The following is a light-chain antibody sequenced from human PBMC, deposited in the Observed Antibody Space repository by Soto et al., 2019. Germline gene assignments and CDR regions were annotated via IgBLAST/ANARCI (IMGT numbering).Light chain of an antibody. Sequence: EIVLTQSPATLSLSPGERATLSCRASQSVSSYLAWYQQKPGQAPRLLIYDASNRATGIPVRFSGSGSGTDFTLTISSLEPEGFAVYYCQHRSNWPRTFGQWTTLEIK. V-gene: IGKV3-11*01. CDR2: DAS. CDR3: QHRSNWPRT. CDR1: QSVSSY. J-gene: IGKJ2*01.